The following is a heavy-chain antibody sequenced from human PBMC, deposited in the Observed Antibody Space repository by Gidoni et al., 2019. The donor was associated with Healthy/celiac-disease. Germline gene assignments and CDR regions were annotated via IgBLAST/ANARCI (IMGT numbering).Heavy chain of an antibody. J-gene: IGHJ5*02. CDR2: ISWNSGSI. V-gene: IGHV3-9*01. CDR3: AKDYYGDYVYWFDP. D-gene: IGHD4-17*01. CDR1: GFTFDDYA. Sequence: EVQLVESGGGLVQPGRSLRLSCAASGFTFDDYAMHWVRQAPGKGLEWVSGISWNSGSIGYADSVKGRFTISRDNAKNSLYLQMNSLRAEDTALYYCAKDYYGDYVYWFDPWGQGTLVTVSS.